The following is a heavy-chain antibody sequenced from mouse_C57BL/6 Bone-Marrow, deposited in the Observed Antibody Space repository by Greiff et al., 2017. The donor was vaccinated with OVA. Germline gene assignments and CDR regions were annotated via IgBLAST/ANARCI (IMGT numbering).Heavy chain of an antibody. J-gene: IGHJ2*01. CDR2: IYPRSGNT. V-gene: IGHV1-81*01. D-gene: IGHD1-1*01. CDR1: GYTFTSYG. CDR3: ARWGITTVEDY. Sequence: QVQLQHSGAELARPGASVKLSCKASGYTFTSYGISWVKQRTGQGLEWIGEIYPRSGNTYYNEKFKGKATLTADKSSSTAYMELRSLTSEDSAVYFCARWGITTVEDYWGQGTTLTVSS.